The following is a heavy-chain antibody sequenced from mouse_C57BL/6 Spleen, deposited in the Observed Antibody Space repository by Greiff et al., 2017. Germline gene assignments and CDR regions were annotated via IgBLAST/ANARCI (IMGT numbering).Heavy chain of an antibody. J-gene: IGHJ2*01. CDR3: ARRGDGYYVDY. CDR2: ISSGSSTL. V-gene: IGHV5-17*01. Sequence: EVQLVESGGGLVKPGGSLKLSCAASGFTFSDYGMHWVRQAPEKGLEWVAYISSGSSTLYYADTVKGRFTISRDNAKNTLFLQMTRLWSEDTAIYYCARRGDGYYVDYWGQGTTLTVSS. D-gene: IGHD2-3*01. CDR1: GFTFSDYG.